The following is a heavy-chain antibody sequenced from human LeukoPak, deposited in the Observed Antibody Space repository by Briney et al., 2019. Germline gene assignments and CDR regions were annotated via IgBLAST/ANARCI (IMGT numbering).Heavy chain of an antibody. D-gene: IGHD3-22*01. J-gene: IGHJ5*02. CDR3: ARGRGRNYYDSSPAWFDP. V-gene: IGHV4-31*03. CDR1: GGSISNGGYY. CDR2: IYYTGTT. Sequence: KPSETLSLTCTVPGGSISNGGYYWSWIRQPPGKGLEWIAYIYYTGTTYYNPSLKSRVTISLDTSKNQFSLKLSSVTAADTAIYYCARGRGRNYYDSSPAWFDPWGQGTLVTVSS.